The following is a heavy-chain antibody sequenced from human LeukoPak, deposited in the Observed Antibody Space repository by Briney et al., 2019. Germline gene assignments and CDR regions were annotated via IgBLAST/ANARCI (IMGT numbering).Heavy chain of an antibody. J-gene: IGHJ4*02. Sequence: ASVKVSCKASGYTFTGYYMHWVRQAPGQGLEWMGWINPNSGGTNYAQKFQGRVTMTRDTSISTAYMELSRLRSDDTAVYYCARDRESYCTGGSCYSTGDYWGQGTLVTVSS. V-gene: IGHV1-2*02. D-gene: IGHD2-15*01. CDR3: ARDRESYCTGGSCYSTGDY. CDR2: INPNSGGT. CDR1: GYTFTGYY.